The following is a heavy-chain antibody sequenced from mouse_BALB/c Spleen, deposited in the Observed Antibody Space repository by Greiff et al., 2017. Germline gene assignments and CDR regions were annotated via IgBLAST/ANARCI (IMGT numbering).Heavy chain of an antibody. Sequence: LVKTGASVKISCKASGYSFTGYYMHWVKQSHGKSLEWIGYISCYNGATSYNQKFKGKATFTVDTSSSTAYMQFNSLTSEDSAVYYCASPGVYYYGSSSPYYAMDYWGQGTSVTVSS. V-gene: IGHV1S34*01. J-gene: IGHJ4*01. CDR3: ASPGVYYYGSSSPYYAMDY. CDR2: ISCYNGAT. D-gene: IGHD1-1*01. CDR1: GYSFTGYY.